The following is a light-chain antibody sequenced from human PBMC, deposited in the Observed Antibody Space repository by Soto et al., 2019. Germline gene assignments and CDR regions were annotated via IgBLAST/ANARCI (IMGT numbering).Light chain of an antibody. CDR3: QQRSIWPPLT. J-gene: IGKJ4*01. CDR2: DAS. Sequence: EIVFTQSPATLSLSPGERATLSCRASQSVSSFLAWYQQKPGQAPRLLIYDASNRATGIPARFSGSGSGTDFTLTISSLEPEDFAVYYCQQRSIWPPLTFGGGTKVEIK. CDR1: QSVSSF. V-gene: IGKV3-11*01.